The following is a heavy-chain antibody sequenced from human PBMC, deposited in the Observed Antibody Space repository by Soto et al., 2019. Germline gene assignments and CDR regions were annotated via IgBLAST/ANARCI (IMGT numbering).Heavy chain of an antibody. CDR2: MSPGNSDI. D-gene: IGHD3-16*01. J-gene: IGHJ4*02. CDR3: ARQGRTSASYDF. V-gene: IGHV5-51*01. CDR1: GYTFNTYW. Sequence: GESLKISCRGFGYTFNTYWIGWVRQMPGKGLEWMGVMSPGNSDIRYSPAFQGQVSISADTSISTAYLQWSSLKTSDSGMYYCARQGRTSASYDFWGQVTLVTV.